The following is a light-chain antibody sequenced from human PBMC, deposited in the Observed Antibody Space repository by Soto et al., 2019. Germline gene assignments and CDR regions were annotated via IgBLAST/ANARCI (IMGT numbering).Light chain of an antibody. CDR1: QSVSSN. Sequence: EIVMTQSPATLSVSPGERATLSCRASQSVSSNLAWYQQKPGQAPRLLIYGASTRATGIPARFSGSGSGTEFTFTVSSLHSEDFAVYYCQQYNNWPRTFGQGTKVDIK. J-gene: IGKJ1*01. CDR2: GAS. V-gene: IGKV3-15*01. CDR3: QQYNNWPRT.